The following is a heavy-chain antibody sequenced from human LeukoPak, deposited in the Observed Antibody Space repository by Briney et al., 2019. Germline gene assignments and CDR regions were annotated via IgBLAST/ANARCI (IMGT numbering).Heavy chain of an antibody. J-gene: IGHJ4*02. V-gene: IGHV1-2*02. CDR2: LNPNSGAT. Sequence: ASVKVFCKASGYTFTGYYIHWVRQAPGQGLEWMGWLNPNSGATNFAQKFLGRVTMTRDTSTSTAYMDLSRLTSDDTAVYYCARTTSGWSATDYWGQGTLVTVSS. D-gene: IGHD6-19*01. CDR3: ARTTSGWSATDY. CDR1: GYTFTGYY.